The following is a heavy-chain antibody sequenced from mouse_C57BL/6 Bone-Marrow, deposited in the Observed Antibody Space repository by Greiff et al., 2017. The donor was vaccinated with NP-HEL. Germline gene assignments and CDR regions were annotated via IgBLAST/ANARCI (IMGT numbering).Heavy chain of an antibody. CDR2: IYPGDGDT. J-gene: IGHJ3*01. CDR3: ARKNSYDSLAY. Sequence: VQLQQSGAELVKPGASVKISCKASGYAFSSYWMNWVKQRPGKGLEWIGQIYPGDGDTNYNGKFKGKATLTADKSSSTAYMQLSSLTSEGSAVYFCARKNSYDSLAYWGQGTLVTVSA. CDR1: GYAFSSYW. D-gene: IGHD2-4*01. V-gene: IGHV1-80*01.